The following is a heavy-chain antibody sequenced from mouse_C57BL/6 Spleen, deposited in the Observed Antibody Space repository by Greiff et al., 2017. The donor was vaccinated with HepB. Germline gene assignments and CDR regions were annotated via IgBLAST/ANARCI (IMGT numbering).Heavy chain of an antibody. Sequence: VQRVESGAELVRPGTSVKMSCKASGYTFTNYWIGWAKQRPGHGLEWIGDIYPGGGYTNYNEKFKGKATLTADKSSSTAYMQFSSLTSEDSAIYYCARGLLLHYFDYWGQGTTLTVSS. CDR3: ARGLLLHYFDY. CDR1: GYTFTNYW. CDR2: IYPGGGYT. J-gene: IGHJ2*01. D-gene: IGHD1-1*01. V-gene: IGHV1-63*01.